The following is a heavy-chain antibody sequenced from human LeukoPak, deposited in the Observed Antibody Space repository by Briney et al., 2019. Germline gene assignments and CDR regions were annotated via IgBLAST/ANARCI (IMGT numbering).Heavy chain of an antibody. CDR1: GYTFTSNY. V-gene: IGHV1-46*01. CDR3: ARDQEGFDY. J-gene: IGHJ4*02. CDR2: IYPRDGST. Sequence: ASVKVSCKASGYTFTSNYIHWVRQAPGQGLEWMGMIYPRDGSTGYAQKFQGRVTVTRDTSTSTVHMELSGLRSVDTAVYYCARDQEGFDYWGQGTLVTVSS.